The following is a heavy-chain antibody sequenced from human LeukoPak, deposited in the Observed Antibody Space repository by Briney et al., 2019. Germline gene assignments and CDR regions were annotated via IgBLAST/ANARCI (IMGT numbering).Heavy chain of an antibody. J-gene: IGHJ4*02. Sequence: SVKVSCKASGFTFTSSAVQWVRQARGQRLEWIGWIVVGSGNTNYAQKFQERVTITRDVSTSTAYMELSSLRSEDTAVYYCAADSGRDGYNYDYWGQGTLVTVSS. V-gene: IGHV1-58*01. CDR1: GFTFTSSA. CDR3: AADSGRDGYNYDY. D-gene: IGHD5-24*01. CDR2: IVVGSGNT.